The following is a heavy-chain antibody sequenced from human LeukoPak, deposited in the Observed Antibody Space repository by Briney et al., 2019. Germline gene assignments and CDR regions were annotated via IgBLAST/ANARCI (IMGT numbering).Heavy chain of an antibody. D-gene: IGHD3-10*01. Sequence: PSETLSLTCTVSGGSISSSSYYWGWIRQPPGRGLEWIGSIYYSGSTYYNPSLKSRVTISVDTSKNQFSLKLSSVTAADTAVYYCARGDGRLAFDYWGQGTLVTVSS. CDR1: GGSISSSSYY. CDR3: ARGDGRLAFDY. CDR2: IYYSGST. V-gene: IGHV4-39*01. J-gene: IGHJ4*02.